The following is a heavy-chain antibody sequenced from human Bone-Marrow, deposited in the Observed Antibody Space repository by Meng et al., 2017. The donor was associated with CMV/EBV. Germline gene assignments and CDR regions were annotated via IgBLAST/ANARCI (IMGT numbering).Heavy chain of an antibody. D-gene: IGHD4-17*01. CDR3: AKEDAYYGDSLASYFDY. J-gene: IGHJ4*02. Sequence: GGSLRLSCAASGFTFSSYDMNWVRQAPGKGLEWFSYISSSSSTIYYADSVKGRFTISRDNSKNTLYLQMNSLRAEDTAVYYCAKEDAYYGDSLASYFDYWGQGTLVTVSS. CDR1: GFTFSSYD. CDR2: ISSSSSTI. V-gene: IGHV3-48*01.